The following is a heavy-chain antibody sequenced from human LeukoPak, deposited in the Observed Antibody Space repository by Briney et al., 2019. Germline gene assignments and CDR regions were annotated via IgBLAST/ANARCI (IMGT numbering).Heavy chain of an antibody. D-gene: IGHD5-12*01. V-gene: IGHV4-34*01. CDR3: ARAGGSWSFDY. J-gene: IGHJ4*02. CDR1: GGSFSGYY. Sequence: PSETLSLTCAVYGGSFSGYYWSWIRQPPGKGLEWIGEINHSGSTNYNPSLKSRVTISPDTAMNQFSLKLNSVTAADTAVYYCARAGGSWSFDYLGQGTLVTVSS. CDR2: INHSGST.